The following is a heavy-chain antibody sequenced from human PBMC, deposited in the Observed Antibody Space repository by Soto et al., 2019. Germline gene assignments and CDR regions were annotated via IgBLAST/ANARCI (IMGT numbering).Heavy chain of an antibody. CDR2: IYHSGST. CDR1: GYSISSGYY. J-gene: IGHJ6*02. D-gene: IGHD5-18*01. V-gene: IGHV4-38-2*01. CDR3: ARVTDGMDV. Sequence: SETLSLTCAVSGYSISSGYYWGWIRQPPGKGLEWIGSIYHSGSTYYNPSLKSRVTISVDTSKNQFSLKLSSVTAADTAAYYCARVTDGMDVWGQGTTVTVSS.